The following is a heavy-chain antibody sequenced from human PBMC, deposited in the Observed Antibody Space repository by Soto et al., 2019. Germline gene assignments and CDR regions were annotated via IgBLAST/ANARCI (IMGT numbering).Heavy chain of an antibody. D-gene: IGHD6-13*01. CDR3: AKNGRAAAGGYYYYGMDV. CDR1: GFTFDDYS. Sequence: PGGSLILSCAASGFTFDDYSMHWVRQAPGKGLEWVSLISKDGDNTYYADSVKGRFTISRDNSKNALYLQMSSLRTEDTALYYCAKNGRAAAGGYYYYGMDVWGQGTTVTVSS. V-gene: IGHV3-43*01. J-gene: IGHJ6*02. CDR2: ISKDGDNT.